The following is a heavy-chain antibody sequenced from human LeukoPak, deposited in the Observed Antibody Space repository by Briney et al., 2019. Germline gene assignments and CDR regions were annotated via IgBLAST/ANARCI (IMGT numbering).Heavy chain of an antibody. Sequence: GGSLRLSCAASGFTFSSYELNWVRQTPGKGLEWVSYISSSGSSIYYADSVKGRFTISRDNSKNTLYLQMNSLRREDTAVYYCVKEAPERGSYAFDMWGQGTMVTVSS. V-gene: IGHV3-48*03. CDR1: GFTFSSYE. CDR3: VKEAPERGSYAFDM. J-gene: IGHJ3*02. CDR2: ISSSGSSI. D-gene: IGHD3-16*01.